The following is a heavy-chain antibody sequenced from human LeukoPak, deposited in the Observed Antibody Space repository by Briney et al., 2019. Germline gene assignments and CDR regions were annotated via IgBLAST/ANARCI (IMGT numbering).Heavy chain of an antibody. J-gene: IGHJ6*03. CDR3: ARDQRGYCSSTSCYNLQGSYFFYMDV. D-gene: IGHD2-2*02. V-gene: IGHV3-21*01. CDR2: ISSSSSYI. Sequence: GGSLRLSCAASGFTFSSYSMNWVRQAPGKGLEWVSSISSSSSYIYYADSVKGRLTISSDNAKNSLYLQMNSLRAEDTAVYYCARDQRGYCSSTSCYNLQGSYFFYMDVWGKGTTVTVPS. CDR1: GFTFSSYS.